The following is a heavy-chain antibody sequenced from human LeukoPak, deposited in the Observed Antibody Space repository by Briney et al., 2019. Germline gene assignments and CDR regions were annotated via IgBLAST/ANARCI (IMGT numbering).Heavy chain of an antibody. CDR2: INRDGGLT. CDR3: AREEHRLAEAGTSAFDL. CDR1: GFTFSENW. V-gene: IGHV3-74*01. Sequence: GGSLRLSCVASGFTFSENWMHWVRHAPGKGLAWVSHINRDGGLTNYADSVKGRFTISRDNARNTVYLQMSSLRVEDTAIYFCAREEHRLAEAGTSAFDLGGQGTLVTVSP. D-gene: IGHD6-13*01. J-gene: IGHJ3*01.